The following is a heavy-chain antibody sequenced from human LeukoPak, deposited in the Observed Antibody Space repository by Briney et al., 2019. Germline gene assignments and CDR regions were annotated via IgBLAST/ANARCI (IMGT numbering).Heavy chain of an antibody. CDR3: ARCNYYDSSGYYCDAFDI. Sequence: GASVKVSCKASGYTSTAYYIHWVRQAPGQGLEWMGIINPSGGRTSYAQKFQGRVTMTRDMSTSTVYMELSSLRSEDTAVYYCARCNYYDSSGYYCDAFDIWGQGTMVTVSS. V-gene: IGHV1-46*01. CDR1: GYTSTAYY. D-gene: IGHD3-22*01. J-gene: IGHJ3*02. CDR2: INPSGGRT.